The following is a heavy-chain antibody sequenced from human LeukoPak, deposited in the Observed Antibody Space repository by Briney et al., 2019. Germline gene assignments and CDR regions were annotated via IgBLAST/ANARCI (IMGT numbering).Heavy chain of an antibody. CDR1: GGTSSSYA. CDR3: ARERRYCSSTSCYGTYYYYYGMDV. Sequence: SVKVSCKASGGTSSSYAISWVRQAPGQGLEWMGGIIPIFGTANYAQKFQGRVTITADKSTSTAYMELSSLRSEDTAVYYCARERRYCSSTSCYGTYYYYYGMDVWGKGTTVTVSS. J-gene: IGHJ6*04. CDR2: IIPIFGTA. V-gene: IGHV1-69*06. D-gene: IGHD2-2*01.